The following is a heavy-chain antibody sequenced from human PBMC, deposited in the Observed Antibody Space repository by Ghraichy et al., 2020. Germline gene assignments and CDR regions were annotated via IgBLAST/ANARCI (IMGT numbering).Heavy chain of an antibody. CDR3: ARDLGRGILRL. D-gene: IGHD2-15*01. J-gene: IGHJ4*02. CDR1: GDSISSSNW. V-gene: IGHV4-4*02. Sequence: SETLSLTCAVSGDSISSSNWWSWVRQPPGKGLEWIGEIYHSGSTNYNPSLKSRVTISVDKSKNQFSLKLTSVTAADTAVYYCARDLGRGILRLWGQGTLVTVST. CDR2: IYHSGST.